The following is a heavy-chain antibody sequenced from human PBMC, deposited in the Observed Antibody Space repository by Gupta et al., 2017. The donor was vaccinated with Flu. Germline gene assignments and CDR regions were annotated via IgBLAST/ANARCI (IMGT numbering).Heavy chain of an antibody. V-gene: IGHV1-18*01. D-gene: IGHD4-17*01. Sequence: VRQAPGQGLGWMGWISAYDGSTKCAQRFRDRVTMTRDTSTSTVYMEVGSLTSDDTAVYYCARANTDLYGDFDYWGQGTLVTVSS. CDR2: ISAYDGST. CDR3: ARANTDLYGDFDY. J-gene: IGHJ4*02.